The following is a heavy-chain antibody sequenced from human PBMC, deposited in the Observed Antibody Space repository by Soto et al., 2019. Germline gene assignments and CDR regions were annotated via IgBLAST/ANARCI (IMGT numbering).Heavy chain of an antibody. J-gene: IGHJ4*02. CDR2: AYYSGSA. CDR3: ARQKNWNDPFDF. V-gene: IGHV4-59*08. CDR1: GGSIGSYY. Sequence: SETLSLTCTVSGGSIGSYYWNWIRQPPGKGLDWIGYAYYSGSANYNPSLQRRVTISVDASKNQLSLKLSSVTAADTAVYYCARQKNWNDPFDFWGQGTLVTVSS. D-gene: IGHD1-1*01.